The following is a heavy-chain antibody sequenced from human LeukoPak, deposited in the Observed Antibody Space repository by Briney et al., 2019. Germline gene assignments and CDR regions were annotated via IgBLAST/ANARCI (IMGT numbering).Heavy chain of an antibody. D-gene: IGHD2-2*01. J-gene: IGHJ4*02. CDR3: TTDLAYQLVFPFDY. CDR2: IRYDGSDK. CDR1: GFTFSTYG. V-gene: IGHV3-30*02. Sequence: GGSLRLSCSASGFTFSTYGMHWVRQAPGKGLEWVAFIRYDGSDKYYADSVKGRFTISRDNSKNTVYLQMNSLKTEDTAVYYCTTDLAYQLVFPFDYWGQGTLVTVSS.